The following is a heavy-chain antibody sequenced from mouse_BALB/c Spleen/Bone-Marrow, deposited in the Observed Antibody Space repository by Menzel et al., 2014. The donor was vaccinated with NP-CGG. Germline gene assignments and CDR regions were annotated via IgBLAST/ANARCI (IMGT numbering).Heavy chain of an antibody. D-gene: IGHD1-2*01. V-gene: IGHV5-12-1*01. Sequence: EVQLVESGGGLVKPGGSLKLSCAASGFAFSSYDMSWVRQTPEKRLEWVAYISSGGGSTYYPDTEKGRFTISRDNAKNTLYLQMSSLKSEDTAMYYCARQGYGYVDFDVWGAGTTVTVSS. CDR2: ISSGGGST. CDR1: GFAFSSYD. J-gene: IGHJ1*01. CDR3: ARQGYGYVDFDV.